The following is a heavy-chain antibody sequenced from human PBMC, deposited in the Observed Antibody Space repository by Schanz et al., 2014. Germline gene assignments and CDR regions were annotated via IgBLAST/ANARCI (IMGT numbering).Heavy chain of an antibody. J-gene: IGHJ5*02. Sequence: VQLVDSGGGLVKPGGSLRLSCTASGFPFSDYFMAWIRQPPGRGLEWVSYIGNGGVTIYYADSVKGRFTISRDNSKNLLYLQMNSLRAEDTAVYYCTRDVRLDRRGNWFDPWGQGTLVTVSS. D-gene: IGHD1-1*01. CDR3: TRDVRLDRRGNWFDP. CDR1: GFPFSDYF. CDR2: IGNGGVTI. V-gene: IGHV3-11*01.